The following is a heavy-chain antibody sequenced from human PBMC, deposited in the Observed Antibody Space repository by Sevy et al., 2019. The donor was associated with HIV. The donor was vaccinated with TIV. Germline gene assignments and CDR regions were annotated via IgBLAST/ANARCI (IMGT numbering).Heavy chain of an antibody. CDR2: MSYDGSTR. J-gene: IGHJ4*02. CDR3: SREAGYSTGWYAGY. D-gene: IGHD6-19*01. CDR1: GFSISPYA. Sequence: GGSLRLSCAASGFSISPYAFHWVRQAPGKGLEWVALMSYDGSTRYYADSAKGRFAISKDNSKNTLYLQMNSLRMEDTAIYDCSREAGYSTGWYAGYWGQGTLVTVSS. V-gene: IGHV3-30*09.